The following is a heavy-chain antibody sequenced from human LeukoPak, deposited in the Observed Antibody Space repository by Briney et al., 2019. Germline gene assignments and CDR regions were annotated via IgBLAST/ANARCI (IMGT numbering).Heavy chain of an antibody. V-gene: IGHV4-30-4*01. CDR1: GGSISSGDYY. CDR3: ARGYSLDY. CDR2: IYYSGST. J-gene: IGHJ4*02. D-gene: IGHD5-18*01. Sequence: SQTLTLTCTVSGGSISSGDYYWSWIRQPPGKGLEWIGYIYYSGSTYYTPSLRGRVTISVDTSKNQFSLNLSSVTAADTAVYYCARGYSLDYWGQGTLVTVSS.